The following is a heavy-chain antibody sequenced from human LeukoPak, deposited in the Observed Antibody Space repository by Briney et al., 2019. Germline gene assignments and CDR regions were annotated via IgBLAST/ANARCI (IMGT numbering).Heavy chain of an antibody. CDR2: IYTSGST. D-gene: IGHD3-10*01. CDR1: GGSISSSSYY. V-gene: IGHV4-61*02. CDR3: ARGRSDITMVRGAPNWFDP. J-gene: IGHJ5*02. Sequence: PSETLSLTCTVSGGSISSSSYYWGWIRQPAGKGLEWIGRIYTSGSTNYNPSLKSRVTMSVDTSKNQFSLKLSSVTAADTAVYYCARGRSDITMVRGAPNWFDPWGQGTLVTVSS.